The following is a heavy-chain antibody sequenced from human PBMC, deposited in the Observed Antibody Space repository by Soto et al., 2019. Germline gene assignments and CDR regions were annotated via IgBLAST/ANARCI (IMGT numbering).Heavy chain of an antibody. V-gene: IGHV1-18*04. CDR1: DFSFTSHG. D-gene: IGHD2-2*01. Sequence: GASVKVSCKAYDFSFTSHGISWVRQAPGQGLEWMGWISLYNGNTNYAQQFQGRVTMTTDTSTSTAYMELRSLRSDDTAMYCCAIYHLELFRFDYWGQGTLVTVSS. CDR2: ISLYNGNT. CDR3: AIYHLELFRFDY. J-gene: IGHJ4*02.